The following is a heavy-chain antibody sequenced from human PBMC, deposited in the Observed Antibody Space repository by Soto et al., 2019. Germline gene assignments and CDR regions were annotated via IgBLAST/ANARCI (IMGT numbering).Heavy chain of an antibody. V-gene: IGHV1-18*01. CDR3: AREGTYCSSTSCYYYGMDV. Sequence: GASVKVSCKASGYTFTSYGISWVRQAPGQRLEWMGWISAYNGNTNYAQKLQGRVTMTTDTSTSTAYMELRSLRSDDTAVYYCAREGTYCSSTSCYYYGMDVWGQGTTVTVSS. J-gene: IGHJ6*02. CDR1: GYTFTSYG. D-gene: IGHD2-2*01. CDR2: ISAYNGNT.